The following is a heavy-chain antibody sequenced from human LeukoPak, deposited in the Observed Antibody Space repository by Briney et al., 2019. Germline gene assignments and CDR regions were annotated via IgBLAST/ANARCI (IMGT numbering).Heavy chain of an antibody. CDR2: IKQDGDDK. V-gene: IGHV3-7*01. CDR3: ARDQTLVAIGASGY. J-gene: IGHJ4*02. Sequence: GGSLRLSCVASGFKFSGYWMTWVRHTPGKGLEWVANIKQDGDDKYYAESVRGRFTISRDNVRNSLYLQMNRLRAEDTGIYYCARDQTLVAIGASGYWGQGTLVTVSS. D-gene: IGHD2/OR15-2a*01. CDR1: GFKFSGYW.